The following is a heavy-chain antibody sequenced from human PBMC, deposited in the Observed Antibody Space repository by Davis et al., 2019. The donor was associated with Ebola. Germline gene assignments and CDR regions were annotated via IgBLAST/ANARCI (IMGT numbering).Heavy chain of an antibody. CDR3: TRGWMGAFDQGYSYGSLGY. J-gene: IGHJ4*02. Sequence: AASVKVSCKASGYTFTSYAMHWVRQAPGQRLEWMGWINVGNGNTKYSQKFQGRVTITRDTSASTAYMELSSLRSEDTAVYYCTRGWMGAFDQGYSYGSLGYWGQGTLVTVSS. CDR1: GYTFTSYA. CDR2: INVGNGNT. V-gene: IGHV1-3*01. D-gene: IGHD5-18*01.